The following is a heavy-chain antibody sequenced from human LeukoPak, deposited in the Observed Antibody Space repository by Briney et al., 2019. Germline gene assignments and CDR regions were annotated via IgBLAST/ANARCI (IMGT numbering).Heavy chain of an antibody. CDR2: IYYRGNS. CDR3: ARLARDAYNYAACDI. J-gene: IGHJ3*02. Sequence: PSETLSLTCTVSGGSISTYYWSWIRQPPGKGLEWIGYIYYRGNSNYNPSLQSRVSISVDTSKNQFSLKLTSVTAADTAVYYCARLARDAYNYAACDIWGQGTMVTASS. D-gene: IGHD5-24*01. V-gene: IGHV4-59*08. CDR1: GGSISTYY.